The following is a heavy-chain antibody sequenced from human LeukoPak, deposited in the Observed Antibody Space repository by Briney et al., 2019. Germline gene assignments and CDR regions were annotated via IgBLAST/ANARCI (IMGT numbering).Heavy chain of an antibody. CDR1: GYSFAYW. D-gene: IGHD4-23*01. V-gene: IGHV5-51*01. Sequence: GESLKISCKGSGYSFAYWIGWVRQVPGKGLEWMGIIYSGDSHTKYSPSFQGRVTISVDNSISTAYLQWSSLEASDTAMYYCASARHGNCVWDYWGQGTLVTVPS. J-gene: IGHJ4*02. CDR3: ASARHGNCVWDY. CDR2: IYSGDSHT.